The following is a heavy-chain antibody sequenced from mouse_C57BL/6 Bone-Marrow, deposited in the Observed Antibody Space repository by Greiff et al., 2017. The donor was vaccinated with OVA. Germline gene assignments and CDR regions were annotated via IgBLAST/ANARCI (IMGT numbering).Heavy chain of an antibody. CDR1: GFTFTSYW. V-gene: IGHV1-55*01. CDR2: FYPGSGST. Sequence: QVQLQQSGAELVKPGASVKMSCKASGFTFTSYWITWVIQRPGQGLEWIGAFYPGSGSTNYNEKFKSKATLTVDTSSSTAYMQLSSLTSEDSAVYYCARRGYYEYFDVWGTGTTVTVSS. D-gene: IGHD2-4*01. J-gene: IGHJ1*03. CDR3: ARRGYYEYFDV.